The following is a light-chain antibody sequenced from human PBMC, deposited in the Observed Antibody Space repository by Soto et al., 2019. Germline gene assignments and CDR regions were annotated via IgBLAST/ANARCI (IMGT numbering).Light chain of an antibody. J-gene: IGLJ1*01. V-gene: IGLV2-14*03. CDR1: HNDIGTYDY. CDR3: SSFTSNRFYV. Sequence: QSALTQPTSVSGSPGQSITISCTGNHNDIGTYDYVSWYQQHPGRAPRLLIHGVTTRPSGISGRFSASKSGLTASLTISGLQPEDEADYYCSSFTSNRFYVFGPWTKLTVL. CDR2: GVT.